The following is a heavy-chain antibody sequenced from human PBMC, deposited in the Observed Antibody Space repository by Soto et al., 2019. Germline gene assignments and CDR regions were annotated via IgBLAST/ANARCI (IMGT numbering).Heavy chain of an antibody. V-gene: IGHV4-39*01. Sequence: PSETLSLTCTVSGGSINSNYFWGWIRQPPGRGLEWIGSIYYGGNTYYNPSLKNRVTISGDTSKNQFSLNLNSVTAADTAVYYCATTIYSSRWSRDDWGQGMLVIVSS. CDR1: GGSINSNYF. CDR2: IYYGGNT. J-gene: IGHJ4*02. CDR3: ATTIYSSRWSRDD. D-gene: IGHD6-19*01.